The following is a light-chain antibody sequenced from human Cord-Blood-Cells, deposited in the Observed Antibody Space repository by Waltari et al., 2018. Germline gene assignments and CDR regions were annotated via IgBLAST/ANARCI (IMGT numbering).Light chain of an antibody. CDR2: GAS. J-gene: IGKJ2*01. CDR3: QQYGSSPPYT. Sequence: EIVLTQSPGTLSLSPGDRATLSCRASQSVSRSYLAWYQQKPGQAPRLLIYGASSRATGIPDRFSGSGSGTDFTLTISRLEPEDFAVYYCQQYGSSPPYTFGQGTKLEIK. CDR1: QSVSRSY. V-gene: IGKV3-20*01.